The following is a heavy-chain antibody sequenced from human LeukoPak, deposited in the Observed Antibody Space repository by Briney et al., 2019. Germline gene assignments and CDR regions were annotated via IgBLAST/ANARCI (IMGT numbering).Heavy chain of an antibody. J-gene: IGHJ4*02. V-gene: IGHV3-30*18. CDR3: ANWDYYDSSGPFDY. D-gene: IGHD3-22*01. CDR1: GFTFSSYG. CDR2: ISYDGSNK. Sequence: GGSLRLSCAASGFTFSSYGMHWVRQAPGKGLEWVAVISYDGSNKYYADSVKGRFTISRDNSKNTLYLQMNSLRAEDTAVYYCANWDYYDSSGPFDYWGQGTLVTVSS.